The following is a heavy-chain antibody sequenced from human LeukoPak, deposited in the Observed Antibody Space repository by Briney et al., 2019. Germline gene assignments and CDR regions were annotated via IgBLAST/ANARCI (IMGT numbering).Heavy chain of an antibody. J-gene: IGHJ4*02. CDR1: GFTLSRYW. D-gene: IGHD7-27*01. CDR2: INEDGSVI. V-gene: IGHV3-74*01. CDR3: TRDLSGADDH. Sequence: GGSLRLSCAASGFTLSRYWMHWVRQAPGKGLVWVSRINEDGSVIDYADSVKGRFTISRDNAKNTLYLQMSSLTAEDTATYYCTRDLSGADDHWGQGTLVTVSS.